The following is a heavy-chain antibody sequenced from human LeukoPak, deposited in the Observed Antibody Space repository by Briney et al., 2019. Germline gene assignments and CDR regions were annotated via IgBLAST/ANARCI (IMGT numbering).Heavy chain of an antibody. CDR1: GFTFSDYY. Sequence: GVSLRLSCAASGFTFSDYYMSWIRQGPGKGLEWVSYISSSGSTIYYADSVKGRFTISRDNAKNSLYLQMNSLRAEDTAVYYCARDSKKYYDILTGYYDPGVEGQSVSHKYNRFDPWGQGTLVTVSS. CDR3: ARDSKKYYDILTGYYDPGVEGQSVSHKYNRFDP. V-gene: IGHV3-11*01. CDR2: ISSSGSTI. J-gene: IGHJ5*02. D-gene: IGHD3-9*01.